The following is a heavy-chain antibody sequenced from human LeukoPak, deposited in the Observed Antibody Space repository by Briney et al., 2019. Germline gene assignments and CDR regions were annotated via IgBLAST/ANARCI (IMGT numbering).Heavy chain of an antibody. CDR3: AKRGVVIRVILVGFHKEAYYFDS. Sequence: PGGSLRLSCAVSGITLSNYGMSWVRQAPGKGLEWVAGISGSAGGTSYADSVKGRFTISRDNPKNTLYLQMNSLRAEDTAVYFCAKRGVVIRVILVGFHKEAYYFDSWGQGALVTVSS. V-gene: IGHV3-23*01. D-gene: IGHD3-22*01. J-gene: IGHJ4*02. CDR1: GITLSNYG. CDR2: ISGSAGGT.